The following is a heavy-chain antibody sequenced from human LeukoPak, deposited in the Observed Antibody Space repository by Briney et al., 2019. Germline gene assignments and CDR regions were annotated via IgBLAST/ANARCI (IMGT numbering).Heavy chain of an antibody. CDR3: ARDPAGGARGSYGFDY. Sequence: SETLSLTCTVSGDSISSGDYYWSWIRQPPGKGLEWIGYIYYSGGTYYNPSLKSRVTISVDTSKNQFSLKLSSVTAADTAVYYCARDPAGGARGSYGFDYWGQGTLVTVSS. V-gene: IGHV4-30-4*08. CDR2: IYYSGGT. J-gene: IGHJ4*02. D-gene: IGHD1-26*01. CDR1: GDSISSGDYY.